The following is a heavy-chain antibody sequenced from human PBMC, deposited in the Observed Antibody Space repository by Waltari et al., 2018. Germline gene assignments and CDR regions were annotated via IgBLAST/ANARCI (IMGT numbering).Heavy chain of an antibody. V-gene: IGHV4-61*02. D-gene: IGHD1-26*01. CDR1: GGSISSGSYY. J-gene: IGHJ5*02. CDR3: ARGWGFDP. Sequence: QVQLQESGPGLVKPSQTLSLTCTVSGGSISSGSYYWSWIRQPAGKGLEWIGRIYTSGSTTYNPSLKSRVTISVDTSKTQFSLKLSSVTAADTAVYYCARGWGFDPWGQGTLVTVSS. CDR2: IYTSGST.